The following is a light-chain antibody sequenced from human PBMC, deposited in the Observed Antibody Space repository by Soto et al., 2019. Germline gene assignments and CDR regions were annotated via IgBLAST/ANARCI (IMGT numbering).Light chain of an antibody. CDR3: QSYDSRLSAYV. CDR2: THN. J-gene: IGLJ1*01. CDR1: SSNIGAGYD. Sequence: QSVLTQPPSVSGAPGQRGTISCTGSSSNIGAGYDVHWYLQVPGTAPKLLVYTHNNRPSGVPDRFSGSTSGTSASLAITGLQSEDEADYYCQSYDSRLSAYVFGTGTKVTVL. V-gene: IGLV1-40*01.